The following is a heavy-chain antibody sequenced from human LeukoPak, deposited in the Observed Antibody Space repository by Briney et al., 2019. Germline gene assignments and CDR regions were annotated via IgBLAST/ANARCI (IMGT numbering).Heavy chain of an antibody. CDR3: AGGYSYGYLDYFDY. Sequence: GGSLRLSCAASGFTFSSYAMHWVRQAPGKGLEWVAVISYDGSNKYYADSVKGRFTISRDNSKNTLYLQMNSLRAEDTAVYYCAGGYSYGYLDYFDYWGQGTLVTVSS. CDR1: GFTFSSYA. D-gene: IGHD5-18*01. CDR2: ISYDGSNK. V-gene: IGHV3-30-3*01. J-gene: IGHJ4*02.